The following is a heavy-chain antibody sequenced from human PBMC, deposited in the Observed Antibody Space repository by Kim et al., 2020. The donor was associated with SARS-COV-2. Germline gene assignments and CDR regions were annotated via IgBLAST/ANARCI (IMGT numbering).Heavy chain of an antibody. J-gene: IGHJ3*02. V-gene: IGHV4-34*01. D-gene: IGHD2-15*01. CDR1: GGSFSGYY. Sequence: SETLSLTCAVYGGSFSGYYWNWIRQPPGKGLEWIGEINHSGSTNYNPSLKSRVAISVDTSKNQFSLKLSSVTAADTAVCYCARGRGSKLRVVVVAARSLDIWGQGTMVTVSS. CDR3: ARGRGSKLRVVVVAARSLDI. CDR2: INHSGST.